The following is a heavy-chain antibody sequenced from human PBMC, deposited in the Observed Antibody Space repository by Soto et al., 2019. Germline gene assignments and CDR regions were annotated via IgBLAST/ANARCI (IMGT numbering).Heavy chain of an antibody. Sequence: ASVKVSCKASGNTFASHGFSWVRQAPGQGLEWMGWISGFNGQTNYALKFQGRVTLTTDTSTSTAYMELRSLRSDDTSVYFCARVDPRGVAVVRDYWGQGTLVTVSS. CDR3: ARVDPRGVAVVRDY. CDR2: ISGFNGQT. J-gene: IGHJ4*02. D-gene: IGHD3-10*01. V-gene: IGHV1-18*01. CDR1: GNTFASHG.